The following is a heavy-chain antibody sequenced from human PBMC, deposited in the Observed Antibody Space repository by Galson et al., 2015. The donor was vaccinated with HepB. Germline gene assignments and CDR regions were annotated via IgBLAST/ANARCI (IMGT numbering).Heavy chain of an antibody. V-gene: IGHV3-11*03. CDR2: ISSSSSYT. J-gene: IGHJ4*02. CDR3: ARSLWIQHFVDY. CDR1: GFTFSDYY. D-gene: IGHD5-18*01. Sequence: SLRLSCAASGFTFSDYYMSWIRQAPGKGLEWVSYISSSSSYTNYADSVKGRFTISRDNAKNSLYLQMNSLRAEDTAVYYCARSLWIQHFVDYWGQGTLVTVSS.